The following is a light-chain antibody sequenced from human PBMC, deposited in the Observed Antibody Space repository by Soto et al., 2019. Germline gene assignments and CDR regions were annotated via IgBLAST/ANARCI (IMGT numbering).Light chain of an antibody. CDR1: PGVSNT. CDR3: QQYSSSPPVYT. J-gene: IGKJ2*01. V-gene: IGKV3-20*01. Sequence: EIVMTQSPATVSLSPGERATLSCRASPGVSNTLAWYQQRPGQAPRLLIYGASSRATGIPDRFSGSASGTDFTLTISRLEPEDFAVYYCQQYSSSPPVYTFGQGTKLEI. CDR2: GAS.